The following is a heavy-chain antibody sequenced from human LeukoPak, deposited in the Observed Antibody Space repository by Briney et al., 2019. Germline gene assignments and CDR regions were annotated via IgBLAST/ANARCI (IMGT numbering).Heavy chain of an antibody. Sequence: GGSLRLSCAASGFIFSSYAMNWVRQAPGKGLEWVSSISGSGSYIHYADSMKGRFTISRDNAKKSVYLHMSRLKAEDTAVYYCARGLGSGDYVANAFDFWGRGTTVSVS. CDR3: ARGLGSGDYVANAFDF. CDR2: ISGSGSYI. CDR1: GFIFSSYA. J-gene: IGHJ3*01. V-gene: IGHV3-21*01. D-gene: IGHD4-17*01.